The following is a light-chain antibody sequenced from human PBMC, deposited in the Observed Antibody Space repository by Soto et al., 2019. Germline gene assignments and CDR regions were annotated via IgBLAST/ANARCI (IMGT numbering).Light chain of an antibody. V-gene: IGKV1-5*03. J-gene: IGKJ4*01. CDR2: KAS. CDR1: QSISNW. Sequence: DIQITKSPSTLSASVGDRVTIACRASQSISNWLAWYQQKPGKAPKLLIYKASTLESGVPSRFSGSASGTEFTLTISSLKPDDFATYSCQQYNSVSLLTFGGGTK. CDR3: QQYNSVSLLT.